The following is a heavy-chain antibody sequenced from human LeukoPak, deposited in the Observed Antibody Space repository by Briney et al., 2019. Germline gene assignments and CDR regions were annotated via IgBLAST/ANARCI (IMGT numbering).Heavy chain of an antibody. Sequence: GGSLRLSCAASGFSFSPYTMNWVRQAPGKGLEWVSSISSSSSYIYYADSVKGRFTISRDNAKKSLHLQMNSLRAEDTAVYYCARVDYGDYGYNWYFDLWGRGTLVTVSS. D-gene: IGHD4-17*01. J-gene: IGHJ2*01. CDR2: ISSSSSYI. V-gene: IGHV3-21*01. CDR1: GFSFSPYT. CDR3: ARVDYGDYGYNWYFDL.